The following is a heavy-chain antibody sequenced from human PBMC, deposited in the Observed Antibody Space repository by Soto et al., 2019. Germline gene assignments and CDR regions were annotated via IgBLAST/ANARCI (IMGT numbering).Heavy chain of an antibody. CDR1: GFTFSSYA. CDR2: ISGSGGST. D-gene: IGHD3-22*01. CDR3: AKLPYYYDSSGYLDY. Sequence: PGGSLRLSCAASGFTFSSYAMSWVRQAPGKGLEWVSAISGSGGSTYYADSVKGRFTISRDNSKNTLYLQMNSLRAEDTAVYYCAKLPYYYDSSGYLDYWGQGTLVTVSS. V-gene: IGHV3-23*01. J-gene: IGHJ4*02.